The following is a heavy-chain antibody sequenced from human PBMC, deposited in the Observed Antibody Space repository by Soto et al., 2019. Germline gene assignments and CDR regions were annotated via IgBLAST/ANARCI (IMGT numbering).Heavy chain of an antibody. J-gene: IGHJ6*04. CDR1: GFTLSGRS. CDR3: ARGWFGPDV. V-gene: IGHV3-74*01. CDR2: IDNAGTDS. Sequence: EVQLVESGGGLVQPGGSLRLSCAASGFTLSGRSMHWVRQAPGKGLVWVSGIDNAGTDSTYADSVEGRFTSSRDNAKNMLYLQMNSLSVEDTAVYYCARGWFGPDVWGKGTTVTVSS. D-gene: IGHD3-10*01.